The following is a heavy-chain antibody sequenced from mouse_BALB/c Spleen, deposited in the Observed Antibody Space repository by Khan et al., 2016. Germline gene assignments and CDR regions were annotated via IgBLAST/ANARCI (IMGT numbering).Heavy chain of an antibody. CDR1: GYTFTSYN. Sequence: QVQLQQPGAELVKPGASVKMSCKASGYTFTSYNMHWVKQTPGQGLEWIGAIYPGNGDTSYNQKFKGKATLTADKSSSPAYMQLSSLTSEDSAVYYCARGGYYFDYWGQGTTLTVSS. D-gene: IGHD3-2*02. J-gene: IGHJ2*01. V-gene: IGHV1-12*01. CDR3: ARGGYYFDY. CDR2: IYPGNGDT.